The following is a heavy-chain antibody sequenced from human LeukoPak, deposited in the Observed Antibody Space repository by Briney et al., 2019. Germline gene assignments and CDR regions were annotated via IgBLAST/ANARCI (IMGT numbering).Heavy chain of an antibody. CDR3: ARHSSSWNQDYFDY. V-gene: IGHV5-51*01. J-gene: IGHJ4*02. CDR1: GYSFTSYW. Sequence: GESLKISCKGSGYSFTSYWIAWVRQMPGKGLEWMGIIFPGDSDTRYSPSFQGQVTISADKSTNTAYMQWGSLKASDTAKYYCARHSSSWNQDYFDYWGQGTLVTVSS. CDR2: IFPGDSDT. D-gene: IGHD6-13*01.